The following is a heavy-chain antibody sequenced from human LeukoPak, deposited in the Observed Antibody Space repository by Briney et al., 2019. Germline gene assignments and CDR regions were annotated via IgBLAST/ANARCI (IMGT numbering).Heavy chain of an antibody. CDR3: ARGISRGYYDSSGYYWFDP. CDR1: GYSISSGYY. Sequence: KTSETLSLTCAVSGYSISSGYYWGWIRQPPGKGLEWIGSIYHSGSTYYNPSLKSRVTISVDTSKNQFSLKLSSVTAADTAVYYCARGISRGYYDSSGYYWFDPWGQGTLVTVSS. J-gene: IGHJ5*02. CDR2: IYHSGST. V-gene: IGHV4-38-2*01. D-gene: IGHD3-22*01.